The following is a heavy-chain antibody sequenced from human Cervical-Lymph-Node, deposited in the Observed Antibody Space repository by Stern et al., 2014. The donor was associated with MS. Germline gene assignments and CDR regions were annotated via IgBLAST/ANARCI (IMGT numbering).Heavy chain of an antibody. CDR2: IIPLFGTA. V-gene: IGHV1-69*01. CDR1: GGTFSSYA. CDR3: ARGAAPTVAFDI. J-gene: IGHJ3*02. D-gene: IGHD6-6*01. Sequence: VQLVESGAEVKKPGSSVKLSCKASGGTFSSYAISWVRQAPGQGLEWVGGIIPLFGTANYAQKVQGRVTITADESTRQPYLEMSSLRSEDTAVYYCARGAAPTVAFDIWGQGTMVTVSS.